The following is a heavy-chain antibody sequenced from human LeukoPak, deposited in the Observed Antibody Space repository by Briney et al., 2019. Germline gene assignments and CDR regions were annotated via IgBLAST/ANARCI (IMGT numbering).Heavy chain of an antibody. V-gene: IGHV3-23*01. CDR3: AKESQMYSSSPSDY. D-gene: IGHD6-6*01. CDR1: GFTFNIYG. J-gene: IGHJ4*02. CDR2: ISVTGSST. Sequence: GGSLRLSCAVSGFTFNIYGMNWVRQAPGKGLEWVSGISVTGSSTYYADSVKGRFTISRDNFKNTLYLQMNSLRAEDTAAYYCAKESQMYSSSPSDYWGQGTLVTVSS.